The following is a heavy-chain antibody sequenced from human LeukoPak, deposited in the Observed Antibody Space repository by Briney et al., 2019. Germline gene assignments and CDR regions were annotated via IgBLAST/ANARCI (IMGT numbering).Heavy chain of an antibody. CDR2: VGSAGDT. J-gene: IGHJ6*02. V-gene: IGHV3-13*01. CDR1: GFTFSNYD. CDR3: ARENVLAVAGKNYYYGMDV. Sequence: TGGSLRLSCAASGFTFSNYDMHWVRRPAGKGLEWVSTVGSAGDTYYTDSVKGRFTSSRDNAKNSFFLQMNSLRAGDTAVYYCARENVLAVAGKNYYYGMDVWGQGITVTVSS. D-gene: IGHD6-19*01.